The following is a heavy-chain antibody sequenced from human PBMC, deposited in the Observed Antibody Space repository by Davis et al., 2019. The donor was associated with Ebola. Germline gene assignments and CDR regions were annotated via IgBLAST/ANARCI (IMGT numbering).Heavy chain of an antibody. Sequence: HSQTLSLTCAISGDSVSGSNGAWNWVRQSPSRGLEWLGRTYYTSKWFNDYAVSVKGRITVNADTSKNQFSLQLDSVTPEDTALYYCARGWLRRGMDVWGEGTTVTV. J-gene: IGHJ6*02. CDR1: GDSVSGSNGA. D-gene: IGHD5-18*01. CDR2: TYYTSKWFN. CDR3: ARGWLRRGMDV. V-gene: IGHV6-1*01.